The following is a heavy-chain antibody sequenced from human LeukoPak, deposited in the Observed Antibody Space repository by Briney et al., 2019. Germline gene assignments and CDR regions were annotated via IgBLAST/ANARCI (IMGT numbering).Heavy chain of an antibody. Sequence: PGGSLRLSCAASGFTFSSYARSWVRQAPGKGLEWVSAISGSGGSTYYADSVKGRFTISRDNSKNTLYLQMNSLRAEDTAVYYCAKDQSATVTPGGDHWGQGTLVTVSS. D-gene: IGHD4-17*01. CDR3: AKDQSATVTPGGDH. V-gene: IGHV3-23*01. J-gene: IGHJ4*02. CDR2: ISGSGGST. CDR1: GFTFSSYA.